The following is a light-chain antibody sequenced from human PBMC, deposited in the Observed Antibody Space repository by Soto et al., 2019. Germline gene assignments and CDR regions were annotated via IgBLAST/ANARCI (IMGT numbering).Light chain of an antibody. CDR2: GSS. CDR1: QSVTSSY. V-gene: IGKV3-20*01. Sequence: EIVLTQSPGTLSLSPGERATLSCRASQSVTSSYLAWYQQKPGQAPRLLIYGSSNRATGIPDRFSGSGSGTDFILTISRLEPEDFAVYYCQHYDNSPRIYTFGQGTKLQIK. CDR3: QHYDNSPRIYT. J-gene: IGKJ2*01.